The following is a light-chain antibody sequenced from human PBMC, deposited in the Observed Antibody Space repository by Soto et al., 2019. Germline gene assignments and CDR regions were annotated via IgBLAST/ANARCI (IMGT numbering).Light chain of an antibody. J-gene: IGKJ3*01. CDR1: KSVYNN. V-gene: IGKV3-15*01. CDR2: GAS. CDR3: QQYNNWPPVT. Sequence: ELVMTQSPATLSVSPGERATLSCRASKSVYNNLAWYQQNPGQAPKLLIYGASTRATGIPARFSGSGSGTEFTLTISSLQSEDFAVYFCQQYNNWPPVTFGPGTKVDSK.